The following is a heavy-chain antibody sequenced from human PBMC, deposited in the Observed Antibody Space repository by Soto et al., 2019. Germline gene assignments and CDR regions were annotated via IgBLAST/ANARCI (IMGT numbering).Heavy chain of an antibody. CDR1: GFTFSSYS. D-gene: IGHD3-22*01. J-gene: IGHJ4*02. CDR3: AILRYYYDSSGFNGFTFDY. Sequence: PGGSLRLSCAASGFTFSSYSMNWVRQAPGKGLEWASSISSSSSYIYYADSVKGRFTISRDNAKNSLYLQMNSLRAEDTAVYYCAILRYYYDSSGFNGFTFDYWGQGTLVTVSS. CDR2: ISSSSSYI. V-gene: IGHV3-21*01.